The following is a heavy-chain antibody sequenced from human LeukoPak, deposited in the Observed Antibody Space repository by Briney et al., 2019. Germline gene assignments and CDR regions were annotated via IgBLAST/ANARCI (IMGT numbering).Heavy chain of an antibody. Sequence: ASVKVSCKASGYTFTSYGISWVRQAPGQGLEWMGWISAYNGNTNYAQKLQGRVTMTTDTSTSTAYMELRSLRSDDTAVYYCARDTWGDIVVVPAAAPKENRFDPWGQGTLVTVSS. D-gene: IGHD2-2*01. CDR1: GYTFTSYG. CDR3: ARDTWGDIVVVPAAAPKENRFDP. CDR2: ISAYNGNT. V-gene: IGHV1-18*01. J-gene: IGHJ5*02.